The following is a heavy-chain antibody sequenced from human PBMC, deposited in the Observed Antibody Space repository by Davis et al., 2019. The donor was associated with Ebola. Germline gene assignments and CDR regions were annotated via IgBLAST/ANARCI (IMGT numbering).Heavy chain of an antibody. V-gene: IGHV3-9*01. CDR1: GFTFDDHV. CDR2: ISWKSGSI. CDR3: AKDTSNVWFDV. Sequence: SLKISCVVSGFTFDDHVMHWVRQAPGKGLEWVSGISWKSGSIGYADSVKGRFTISRDNAKNTLYLQMNSLRAEDTAVYYCAKDTSNVWFDVWGQGTMVTVSS. J-gene: IGHJ3*01. D-gene: IGHD6-19*01.